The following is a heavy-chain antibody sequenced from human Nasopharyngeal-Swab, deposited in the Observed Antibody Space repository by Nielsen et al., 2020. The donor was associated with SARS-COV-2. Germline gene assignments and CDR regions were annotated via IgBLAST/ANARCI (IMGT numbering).Heavy chain of an antibody. D-gene: IGHD3-10*01. CDR3: ARGKDFGEYYFDC. V-gene: IGHV4-30-2*06. CDR2: IYHSGST. Sequence: SETLSLTCVVSGGSISSADYSWNWIRQSPGRGLEWIGNIYHSGSTSYNPSLKSRVTISVDRSKSHFSLKMTSVTAADTAVYFCARGKDFGEYYFDCWGQGTLVTVSS. J-gene: IGHJ4*02. CDR1: GGSISSADYS.